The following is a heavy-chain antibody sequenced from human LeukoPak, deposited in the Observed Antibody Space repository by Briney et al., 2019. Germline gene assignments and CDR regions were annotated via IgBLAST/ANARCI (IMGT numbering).Heavy chain of an antibody. J-gene: IGHJ4*02. V-gene: IGHV7-4-1*02. CDR2: INTNTGNP. CDR3: ARGYTKDMTSVTHFDY. CDR1: GYTFTSYA. Sequence: ASVKVSCKASGYTFTSYAMNWVRQAPGQALEWMGWINTNTGNPTYAQGFTGRFVFSLDTSVSTAYLQISSLKAEDAAVYYCARGYTKDMTSVTHFDYWGQGTLVTVSS. D-gene: IGHD4-17*01.